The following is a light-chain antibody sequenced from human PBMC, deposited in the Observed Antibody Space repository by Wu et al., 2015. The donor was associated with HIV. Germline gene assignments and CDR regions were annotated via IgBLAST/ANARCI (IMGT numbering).Light chain of an antibody. CDR2: GAS. Sequence: EIVLTQSPGTLSLSPGERATLSCRASQSISSIYLAWYKQKPGQAPRLLIYGASSRATGIPDRFTGNGSGTDFTLTISRLEPEDFAVYYCQQYGNSPNTFGQGTKLEIK. CDR3: QQYGNSPNT. CDR1: QSISSIY. J-gene: IGKJ2*01. V-gene: IGKV3-20*01.